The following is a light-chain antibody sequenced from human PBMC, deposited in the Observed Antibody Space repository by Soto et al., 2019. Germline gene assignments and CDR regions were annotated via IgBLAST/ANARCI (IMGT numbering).Light chain of an antibody. CDR1: SSNIGNNY. Sequence: QSVLTQPPSVSAAPGQKVTISCSGSSSNIGNNYVSWYQQLPGTAPKLLIYDNNKRPSGIPDRFSGSKSGTSATLGITGLQTGDEADYYCGTXXXXXRVFGXGT. J-gene: IGLJ2*01. CDR2: DNN. V-gene: IGLV1-51*01. CDR3: GTXXXXXRV.